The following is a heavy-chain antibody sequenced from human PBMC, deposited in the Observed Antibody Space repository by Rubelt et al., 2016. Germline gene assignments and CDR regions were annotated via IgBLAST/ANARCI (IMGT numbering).Heavy chain of an antibody. Sequence: QVQLVQSGAEVKKPGSSVKVSCKASGGTFSSYAISWVRQSPGQGLEWMGWISAYNGNTNDAQKVQGRVTMTTETSTGTASMELRSLRSDDTAVYYCASDLTYNPPAYWGQRTLVTVSS. CDR1: GGTFSSYA. V-gene: IGHV1-18*01. CDR2: ISAYNGNT. CDR3: ASDLTYNPPAY. J-gene: IGHJ4*02. D-gene: IGHD5-24*01.